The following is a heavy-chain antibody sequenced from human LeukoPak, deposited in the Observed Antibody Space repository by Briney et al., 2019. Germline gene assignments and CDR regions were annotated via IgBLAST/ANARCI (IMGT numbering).Heavy chain of an antibody. CDR3: ARDPNLTGYRRLPEGFDY. CDR1: GFTFSSYW. J-gene: IGHJ4*02. Sequence: GGSLRLSCAASGFTFSSYWMSWVRQAPGKGLEWVANIKQDGSEKYYVDSVKGRFTISRDNAKNSLYLQMNSLRAEDTAVYYCARDPNLTGYRRLPEGFDYWGQGTLVTVSS. V-gene: IGHV3-7*03. D-gene: IGHD3-9*01. CDR2: IKQDGSEK.